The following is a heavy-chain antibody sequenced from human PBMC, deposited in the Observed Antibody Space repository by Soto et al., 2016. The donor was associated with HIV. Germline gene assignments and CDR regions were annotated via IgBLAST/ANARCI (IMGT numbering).Heavy chain of an antibody. CDR3: VSGGLQVFGRHH. D-gene: IGHD2-21*02. J-gene: IGHJ5*02. CDR2: IITIFGKT. CDR1: GGTFSSFA. V-gene: IGHV1-69*12. Sequence: QVQLVQSGAEVKKPGSSVKVSCRTYGGTFSSFAISWLRQAPGQGLEWMGGIITIFGKTEYAKRFQDRVKITADERTPTVHMELSRLRSDDTAIYYCVSGGLQVFGRHHWGQGNPDHRLL.